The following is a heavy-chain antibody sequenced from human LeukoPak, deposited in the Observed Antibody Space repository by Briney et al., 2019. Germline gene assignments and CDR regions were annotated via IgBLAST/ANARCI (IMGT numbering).Heavy chain of an antibody. V-gene: IGHV1-69*13. D-gene: IGHD5-18*01. CDR3: ARGSYDPGAFDY. J-gene: IGHJ4*02. CDR1: GYTFTSYD. Sequence: GASVKVSCKASGYTFTSYDINWGRQATAQGLEWMGGIIPILGTADYAQKFQGRVTITADESTSTAYMELSTVRAEDTAVYYCARGSYDPGAFDYWGQGTLVTVSS. CDR2: IIPILGTA.